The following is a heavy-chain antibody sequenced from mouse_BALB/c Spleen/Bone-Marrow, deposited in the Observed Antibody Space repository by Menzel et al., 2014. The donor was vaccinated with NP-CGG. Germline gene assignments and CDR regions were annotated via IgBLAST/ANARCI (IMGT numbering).Heavy chain of an antibody. CDR2: ISSSGSYT. Sequence: EVKLVESGGGLVKPGGSLKLSCAASGFTFSSNTMSWVRQTPEKRLEWAATISSSGSYTYYPDGVKGRFTISRDNAKNTLYLQMSSLKSEDTAMYYCTREDTNWDFDYWGQGTTLTVSS. J-gene: IGHJ2*01. V-gene: IGHV5-6-4*01. D-gene: IGHD4-1*01. CDR1: GFTFSSNT. CDR3: TREDTNWDFDY.